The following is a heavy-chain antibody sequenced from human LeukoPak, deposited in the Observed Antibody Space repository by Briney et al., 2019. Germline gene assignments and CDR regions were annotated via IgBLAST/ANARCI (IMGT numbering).Heavy chain of an antibody. J-gene: IGHJ4*02. CDR2: ISAYTGNT. CDR1: GYTFTSYD. Sequence: GASVKVSCKASGYTFTSYDISWVRQAPGQGLEWMGWISAYTGNTNYAQTLQGRVTMTTDTSTTTAYMELRSLRSDDTAVYYCARGPNSSGYYILDYWGQGTLVTVSS. CDR3: ARGPNSSGYYILDY. V-gene: IGHV1-18*01. D-gene: IGHD3-22*01.